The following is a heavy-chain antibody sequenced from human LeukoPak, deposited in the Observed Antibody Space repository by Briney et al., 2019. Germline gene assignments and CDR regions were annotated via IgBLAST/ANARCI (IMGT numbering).Heavy chain of an antibody. Sequence: QSGGSLRLSCAASGFTFSSYAMSWVRQAPGKGLEWVSYISSSSSTIYYADSVKGRFTISRDNAKNSLYLQMNSLRAEDTAVYYCARLGRDYGFYYMDVWGKGTTVTVSS. J-gene: IGHJ6*03. CDR3: ARLGRDYGFYYMDV. CDR2: ISSSSSTI. D-gene: IGHD4-17*01. V-gene: IGHV3-48*01. CDR1: GFTFSSYA.